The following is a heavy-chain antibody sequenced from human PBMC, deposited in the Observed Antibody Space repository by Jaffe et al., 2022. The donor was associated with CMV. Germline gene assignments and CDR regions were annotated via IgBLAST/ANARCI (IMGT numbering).Heavy chain of an antibody. CDR3: AREFGVLGVSHSGAFDF. CDR2: IWCDGTNK. Sequence: QVQLVESGGGVVQPGRSLRLSCAASGFAFNSCSIHWVRQAPGKGLEWVAMIWCDGTNKFYADFVQGRFTVSRDNSKNTVYLQMDSLRADDTAVYYCAREFGVLGVSHSGAFDFWGQGTMVTVSS. J-gene: IGHJ3*01. D-gene: IGHD3-3*01. CDR1: GFAFNSCS. V-gene: IGHV3-33*01.